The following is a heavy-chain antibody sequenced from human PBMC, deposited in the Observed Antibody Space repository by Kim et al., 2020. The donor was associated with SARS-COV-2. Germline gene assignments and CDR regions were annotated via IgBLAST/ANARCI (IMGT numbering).Heavy chain of an antibody. V-gene: IGHV3-7*05. D-gene: IGHD2-2*01. CDR3: ARGGYCTSTSCYFES. Sequence: GGSLRLSCAASGFTFSSYWMNWVRQAPGKGLEWVANIKQDGTEKYYVDSVKGRFTISRDNAKNSLSLQMNSLRAEDTAMYYCARGGYCTSTSCYFESWGQGTLVTVSS. J-gene: IGHJ4*02. CDR2: IKQDGTEK. CDR1: GFTFSSYW.